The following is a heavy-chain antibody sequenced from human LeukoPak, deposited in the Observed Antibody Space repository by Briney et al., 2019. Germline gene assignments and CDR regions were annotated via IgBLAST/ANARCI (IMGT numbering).Heavy chain of an antibody. CDR2: INPNSGGT. Sequence: ASVKVSCKASGYTFTSYYMHWVRQAPGQGLEWMGWINPNSGGTNYAQKFQGRVTMTRDTSISTAYMELSRLRSDDTAVYYCARDYYDSSGYYRAPWFDPWGQGTLVTVSS. V-gene: IGHV1-2*02. CDR1: GYTFTSYY. J-gene: IGHJ5*02. D-gene: IGHD3-22*01. CDR3: ARDYYDSSGYYRAPWFDP.